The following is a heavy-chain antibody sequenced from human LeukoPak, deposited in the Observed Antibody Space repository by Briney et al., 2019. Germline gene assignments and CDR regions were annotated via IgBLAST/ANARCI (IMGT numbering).Heavy chain of an antibody. V-gene: IGHV3-23*01. J-gene: IGHJ5*02. CDR3: AKESSIMTS. CDR1: GFTFSSSA. CDR2: ISNNGGYT. D-gene: IGHD3-10*01. Sequence: PGGSLRLSCAASGFTFSSSAMSWVRQAPGKGLEWVSAISNNGGYTYYADSVKGRFTISRDNSMNTLYLQMNSLRAEDTAIYYCAKESSIMTSWGQGTLVTVSS.